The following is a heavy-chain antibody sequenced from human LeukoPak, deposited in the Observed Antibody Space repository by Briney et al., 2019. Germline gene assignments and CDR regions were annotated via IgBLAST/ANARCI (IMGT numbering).Heavy chain of an antibody. J-gene: IGHJ4*02. CDR2: IYYSGST. D-gene: IGHD2-21*01. V-gene: IGHV4-59*01. CDR1: GGSISSYY. CDR3: ARYGGGGGYFDY. Sequence: SETLSLTCTVSGGSISSYYCSWIRQPPGKGLEWIGYIYYSGSTNYNPSLKSRVTISVDTSKNQFSLKLSSVIAADTAVYYCARYGGGGGYFDYWGQGNLVTVSS.